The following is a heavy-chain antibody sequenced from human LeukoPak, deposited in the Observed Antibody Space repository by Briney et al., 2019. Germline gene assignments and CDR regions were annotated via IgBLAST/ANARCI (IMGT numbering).Heavy chain of an antibody. D-gene: IGHD3-22*01. Sequence: PSETLSLTCAVYGGSFSGYYWTWIRHTPEKGLEWIGEMNPSGSTNYNPSLKSRVTISVDTSKNQFSLKLSSVTAADTAVYYCARGRQDVTMIVVVMTAVSYYLDVWGKGTTVTV. CDR3: ARGRQDVTMIVVVMTAVSYYLDV. CDR1: GGSFSGYY. J-gene: IGHJ6*03. CDR2: MNPSGST. V-gene: IGHV4-34*01.